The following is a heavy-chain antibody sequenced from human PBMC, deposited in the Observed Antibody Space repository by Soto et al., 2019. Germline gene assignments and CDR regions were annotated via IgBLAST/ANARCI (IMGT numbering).Heavy chain of an antibody. V-gene: IGHV1-18*01. J-gene: IGHJ6*02. CDR3: ARGGYYDNSWGKLSHYGLDV. CDR2: ISPYNDHT. Sequence: QVQLAQSTGEVKKPGASVRVSCKATGYTFIRYGIAWERQAPGQGFEWMGWISPYNDHTVYAQKFQGRVTMTADTSTRTVYMNLRGLKSDDTAVYYCARGGYYDNSWGKLSHYGLDVWGQGTSVIVSS. D-gene: IGHD3-16*01. CDR1: GYTFIRYG.